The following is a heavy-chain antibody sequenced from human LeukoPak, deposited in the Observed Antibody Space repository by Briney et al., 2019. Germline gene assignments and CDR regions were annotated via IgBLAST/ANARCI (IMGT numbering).Heavy chain of an antibody. Sequence: PGGSLRLSCAASGLIFSNYAIHWVRQAPGKGLEWVSLISYDGTSKYYADSVKGRFTIPRDNSKNTLFLQMSSLRTEDTAVYYCTSRTDTSFGFDIWGQGTMVTVSS. J-gene: IGHJ3*02. V-gene: IGHV3-30*04. CDR1: GLIFSNYA. D-gene: IGHD3-3*01. CDR2: ISYDGTSK. CDR3: TSRTDTSFGFDI.